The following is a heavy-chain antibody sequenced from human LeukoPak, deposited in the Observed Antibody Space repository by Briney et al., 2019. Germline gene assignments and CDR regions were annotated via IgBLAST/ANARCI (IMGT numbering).Heavy chain of an antibody. V-gene: IGHV3-21*01. CDR2: ISSSSSYI. Sequence: GGSLRLSCAASGFTFSSYSMNWVRQAPGKGLEWVSSISSSSSYIYYADSVKGRFTISRDNAKNSLYLQMNSLRAEDTAVYYCARALVGATTVDYWGQGTLVTVPS. D-gene: IGHD1-26*01. CDR1: GFTFSSYS. J-gene: IGHJ4*02. CDR3: ARALVGATTVDY.